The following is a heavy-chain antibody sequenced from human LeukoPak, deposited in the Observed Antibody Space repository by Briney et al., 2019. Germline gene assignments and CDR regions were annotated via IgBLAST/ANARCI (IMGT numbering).Heavy chain of an antibody. V-gene: IGHV4-59*01. CDR1: GGSISSYY. D-gene: IGHD3-22*01. CDR3: ARGTYDSSGYYYGSPYYFDY. CDR2: IYYSGTT. J-gene: IGHJ4*02. Sequence: SETLSLTCTVSGGSISSYYWSWIRQPPGKGLEWIGYIYYSGTTKYNPSLKSRVTISVDTSKNQFSLKVSSVTAADTAVYYCARGTYDSSGYYYGSPYYFDYWGQGTLDTVSS.